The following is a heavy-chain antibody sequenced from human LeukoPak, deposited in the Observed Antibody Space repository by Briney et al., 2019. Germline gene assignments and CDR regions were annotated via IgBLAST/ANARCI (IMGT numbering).Heavy chain of an antibody. CDR3: ARVFGGHEIGF. CDR2: INPNSGGT. Sequence: ASVKVSCKASGYTFTGYYMHWVRQAPGQGLEWMGWINPNSGGTNYAQKFQDRVTVTSDTSISIAYMELSSLISDDTAMYYCARVFGGHEIGFWGQGTQVTVSS. D-gene: IGHD5-12*01. J-gene: IGHJ4*02. V-gene: IGHV1-2*02. CDR1: GYTFTGYY.